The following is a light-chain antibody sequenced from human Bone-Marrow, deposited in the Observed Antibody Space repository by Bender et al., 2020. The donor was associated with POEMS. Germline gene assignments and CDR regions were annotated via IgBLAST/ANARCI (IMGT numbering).Light chain of an antibody. CDR1: SSDVGGYNY. CDR2: EVS. V-gene: IGLV2-8*01. J-gene: IGLJ3*02. CDR3: CSYAGRSALV. Sequence: QSALTQPPSASGSPGQSVTISCTGTSSDVGGYNYVSWYQQHPGKAPKLMIYEVSQRPSGVPDRFSGSKSGNTASLTVSGLHTEDEADYYCCSYAGRSALVFGGGTKLTVL.